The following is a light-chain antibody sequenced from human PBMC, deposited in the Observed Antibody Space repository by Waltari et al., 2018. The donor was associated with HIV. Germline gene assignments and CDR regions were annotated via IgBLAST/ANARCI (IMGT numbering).Light chain of an antibody. Sequence: QSALTQPASVSGSLGQSITISCTGTSSDVGAYNSVSWYHQRPGKVPKLLISEVNSRPSGIDNRFSGSKSGNTASLTISGLQVEDEADYYCSSFTGSNTYVFGSGTKVTVL. CDR1: SSDVGAYNS. CDR3: SSFTGSNTYV. J-gene: IGLJ1*01. V-gene: IGLV2-14*01. CDR2: EVN.